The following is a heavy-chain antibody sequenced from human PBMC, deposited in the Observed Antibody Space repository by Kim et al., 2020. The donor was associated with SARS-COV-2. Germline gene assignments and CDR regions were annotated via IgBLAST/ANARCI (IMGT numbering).Heavy chain of an antibody. CDR1: GYTFTSYY. CDR3: ARNSYSSLFFYYYYGMDV. J-gene: IGHJ6*02. D-gene: IGHD6-13*01. V-gene: IGHV1-46*01. CDR2: INPSGGST. Sequence: ASVKVSCKASGYTFTSYYMHWVRQAPGQGLEWMGIINPSGGSTSYAQKFQGRVTMTRDTSTSTVYMELSSLRSEDTAVYYCARNSYSSLFFYYYYGMDVWGQGTTVTVSS.